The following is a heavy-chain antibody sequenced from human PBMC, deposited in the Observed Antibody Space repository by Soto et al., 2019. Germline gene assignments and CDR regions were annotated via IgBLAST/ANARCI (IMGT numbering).Heavy chain of an antibody. D-gene: IGHD6-6*01. CDR3: AKDSARIIAARPGVDY. CDR1: GFTSSSYA. Sequence: GGSLRLSCAASGFTSSSYAMSWVRQAPGKGLEWVSAISGSGGSTYYADSVKGRFTISRDNSKNTLYLQMNSLRAEDTAVYYCAKDSARIIAARPGVDYWGQGTLVTVSS. V-gene: IGHV3-23*01. CDR2: ISGSGGST. J-gene: IGHJ4*02.